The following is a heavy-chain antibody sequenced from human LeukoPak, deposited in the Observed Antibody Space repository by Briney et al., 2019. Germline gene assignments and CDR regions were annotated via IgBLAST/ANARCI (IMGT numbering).Heavy chain of an antibody. D-gene: IGHD6-13*01. J-gene: IGHJ6*03. CDR3: AKDRSGSWVPDYYYYMDV. V-gene: IGHV3-23*01. CDR1: GFTFSSYA. Sequence: GRSLRLSCAASGFTFSSYAMSWVRQAPGKGLEWVSAISGRGGSTYYADSVKGRFTISRDNSKNTLYLQMNSLRAENTAVYYCAKDRSGSWVPDYYYYMDVWGKGTTVTVSS. CDR2: ISGRGGST.